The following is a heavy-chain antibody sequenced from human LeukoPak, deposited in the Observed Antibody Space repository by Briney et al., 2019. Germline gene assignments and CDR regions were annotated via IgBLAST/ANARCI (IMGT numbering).Heavy chain of an antibody. CDR2: IYYSGST. CDR1: GGSISSSSYY. V-gene: IGHV4-39*07. D-gene: IGHD2-15*01. Sequence: SETLSLTCTVSGGSISSSSYYWGWIRQPPGKGLEWIGSIYYSGSTYYNPSLKSRVTISVDTSKNQFSLKLSSVTAADTAVYYCARGMPARDYYYYYYMDVWGKGTTVTVSS. J-gene: IGHJ6*03. CDR3: ARGMPARDYYYYYYMDV.